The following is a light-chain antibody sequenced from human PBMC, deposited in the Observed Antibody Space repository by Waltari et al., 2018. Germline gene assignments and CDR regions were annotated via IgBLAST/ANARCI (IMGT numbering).Light chain of an antibody. CDR2: SSN. CDR3: AAWDDSLNGLV. Sequence: QSVLTQPPSASGTPGQRVTVSCSGSTSNIGSHTVNWYKQVPGTAPKLLIFSSNPRPSGVPDRCSGSKSGISASLDISGLQSEDEADYYCAAWDDSLNGLVFGRGTKVTVL. CDR1: TSNIGSHT. J-gene: IGLJ3*02. V-gene: IGLV1-44*01.